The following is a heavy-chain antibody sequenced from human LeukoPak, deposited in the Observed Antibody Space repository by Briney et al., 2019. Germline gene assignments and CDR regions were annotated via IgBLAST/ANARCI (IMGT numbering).Heavy chain of an antibody. D-gene: IGHD4-23*01. CDR3: VRGRTPPVHARYFDS. V-gene: IGHV3-64D*06. CDR1: GFTFSSYS. J-gene: IGHJ4*02. CDR2: ISSNGDNA. Sequence: PGRSLRLSCSASGFTFSSYSMYRVRQAPGKGLEYVSGISSNGDNAYNADSVKGRFTISRDNSKNTLYLQMSSLRADDTAVYYFVRGRTPPVHARYFDSWGQGTLVTVSS.